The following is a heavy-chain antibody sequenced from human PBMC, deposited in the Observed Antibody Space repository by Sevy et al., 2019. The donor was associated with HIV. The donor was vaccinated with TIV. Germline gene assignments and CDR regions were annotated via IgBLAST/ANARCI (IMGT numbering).Heavy chain of an antibody. J-gene: IGHJ3*02. CDR1: GGSISSSSYY. CDR2: IYYSGST. D-gene: IGHD2-2*01. V-gene: IGHV4-39*01. CDR3: ARLPDIVVVPAAISRDLVEDAFDI. Sequence: SETLSLTCTVSGGSISSSSYYWGWIRQPPGKGLEWIGSIYYSGSTYYNPSLKSRVTISVDTSKNQFSLKLSSVTAADTAVYYCARLPDIVVVPAAISRDLVEDAFDIWGQGTMVTVSS.